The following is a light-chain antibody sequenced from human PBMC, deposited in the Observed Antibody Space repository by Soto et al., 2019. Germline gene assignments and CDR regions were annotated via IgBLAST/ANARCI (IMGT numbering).Light chain of an antibody. CDR1: QGIRNY. Sequence: AIQMTQSPSSLSASVGDRVNITCRASQGIRNYLGWYQQKPGKAPNLLIYGASTLQSGVPSRFSGSGSGTDFTLTINSLQPEDFATYYCLRDYNYPRTFGQGTRVDVK. CDR2: GAS. V-gene: IGKV1-6*01. J-gene: IGKJ1*01. CDR3: LRDYNYPRT.